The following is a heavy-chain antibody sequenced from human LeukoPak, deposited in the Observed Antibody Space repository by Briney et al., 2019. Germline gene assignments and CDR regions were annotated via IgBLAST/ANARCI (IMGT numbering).Heavy chain of an antibody. V-gene: IGHV4-61*01. D-gene: IGHD3-22*01. CDR2: IYYSGST. J-gene: IGHJ4*02. CDR3: ARLDYYDSSGYYYPPVHYFDY. Sequence: SETLSLTCTVSSYSISSGYFWGWIRQPPGKGLEWIGYIYYSGSTNYNPSLKSRVTISVDTSKNQFSLKLSSVTAADTAVYYCARLDYYDSSGYYYPPVHYFDYWGQGTLVTVSS. CDR1: SYSISSGYF.